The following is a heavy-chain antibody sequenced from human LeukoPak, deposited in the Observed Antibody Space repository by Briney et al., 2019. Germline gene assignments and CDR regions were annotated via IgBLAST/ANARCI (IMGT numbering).Heavy chain of an antibody. CDR1: GFTFSSYA. CDR2: ISGSGGST. D-gene: IGHD4-23*01. J-gene: IGHJ4*02. V-gene: IGHV3-23*01. CDR3: AKGWYGGNSRMYGCFDY. Sequence: GGSLRLSCAASGFTFSSYAMSWVRQAPGKELEWVSAISGSGGSTYYADSVKGRFTISRDNSKNTLYLQMNSLRAEDTAVYYCAKGWYGGNSRMYGCFDYWGQGTLVTVSS.